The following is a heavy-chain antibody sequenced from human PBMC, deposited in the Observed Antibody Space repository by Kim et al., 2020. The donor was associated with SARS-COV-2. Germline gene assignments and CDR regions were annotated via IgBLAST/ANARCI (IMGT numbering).Heavy chain of an antibody. J-gene: IGHJ3*02. Sequence: ASVKVSCKASGYTFTSYDINWVRQATGQGLEWMGWMNPNSGNTGYAQKFQGRVTMTRNTSISTAYMELSSLRSEDTAVYYCARGPWYYDSSGYLTDAFDIWGQGTMVTVSS. D-gene: IGHD3-22*01. CDR2: MNPNSGNT. V-gene: IGHV1-8*02. CDR1: GYTFTSYD. CDR3: ARGPWYYDSSGYLTDAFDI.